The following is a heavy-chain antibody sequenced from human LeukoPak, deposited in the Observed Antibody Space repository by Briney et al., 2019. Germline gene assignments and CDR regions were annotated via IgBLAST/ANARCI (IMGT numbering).Heavy chain of an antibody. J-gene: IGHJ4*02. CDR3: VKDLSYESRGHVLEY. CDR2: ITLTGTT. V-gene: IGHV3-43*01. D-gene: IGHD3-22*01. Sequence: GRSLRLSRVVSGFTPEVYTTQWVRQAPRETLWWVFLITLTGTTYYTDSVKGRFNISRDNSKNSLYLEMDTLRSEDTAFYYCVKDLSYESRGHVLEYWGQGTLVSVSS. CDR1: GFTPEVYT.